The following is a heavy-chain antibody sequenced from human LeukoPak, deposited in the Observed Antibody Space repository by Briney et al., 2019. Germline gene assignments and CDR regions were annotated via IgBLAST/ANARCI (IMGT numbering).Heavy chain of an antibody. V-gene: IGHV1-46*01. Sequence: ASVKVSCKASGYTFTGYYMHWVRQAPGQGLEWMGIINPSGGSTSYAQKFQGRVTMTRDTSTSTVYMELSSLRSEDTAVYYCARPSLGIAAAGTIDWYFDLWGRGTLVTVSS. D-gene: IGHD6-13*01. J-gene: IGHJ2*01. CDR1: GYTFTGYY. CDR2: INPSGGST. CDR3: ARPSLGIAAAGTIDWYFDL.